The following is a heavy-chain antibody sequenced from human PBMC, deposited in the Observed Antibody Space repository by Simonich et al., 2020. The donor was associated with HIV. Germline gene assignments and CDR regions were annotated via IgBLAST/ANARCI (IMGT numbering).Heavy chain of an antibody. CDR1: GGSSSVYY. D-gene: IGHD2-2*01. CDR2: INHSGST. Sequence: QVQLRQWGAGLLKPSETLSLTCAVYGGSSSVYYWSWIRQPPGKGLEWIGEINHSGSTNYNPSLKSRVTISVDTSKNQFSLKLSSVTAADTAVYYCARGFYQRLYYFDYWGQGNLVTVSS. J-gene: IGHJ4*02. CDR3: ARGFYQRLYYFDY. V-gene: IGHV4-34*01.